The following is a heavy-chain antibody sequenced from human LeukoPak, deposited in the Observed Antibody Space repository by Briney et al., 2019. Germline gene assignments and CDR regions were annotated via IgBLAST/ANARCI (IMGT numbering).Heavy chain of an antibody. V-gene: IGHV3-23*01. D-gene: IGHD2-2*01. CDR2: ISGSGGST. Sequence: GGSLRLSCAASGFTFSSYGMSWVRQAPGKGLEWVSAISGSGGSTYYADSVKGRFTISRDNSKNTLYLQMDSLRAEDTAVYYCAKGRCSSTSCHFDYWGQGTLVTVSS. CDR3: AKGRCSSTSCHFDY. CDR1: GFTFSSYG. J-gene: IGHJ4*02.